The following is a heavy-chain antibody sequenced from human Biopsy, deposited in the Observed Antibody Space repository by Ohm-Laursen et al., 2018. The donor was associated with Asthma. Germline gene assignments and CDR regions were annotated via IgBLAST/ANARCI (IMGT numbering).Heavy chain of an antibody. CDR3: ARTHERWTSIQDDALDI. CDR2: ILYDGGNK. V-gene: IGHV3-30*03. D-gene: IGHD4-23*01. Sequence: SLRLSCSASGFTFSIYDIHWVRQAPGKGLEWVAVILYDGGNKFYGDSVKGRFTLSRDNSRNTLYLQMNSLRVGDTAIYYCARTHERWTSIQDDALDIWGQGTMVIVSS. J-gene: IGHJ3*02. CDR1: GFTFSIYD.